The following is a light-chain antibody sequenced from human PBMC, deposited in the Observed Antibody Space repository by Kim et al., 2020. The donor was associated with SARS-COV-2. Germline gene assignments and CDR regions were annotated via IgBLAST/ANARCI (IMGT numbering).Light chain of an antibody. CDR3: QTWGPGIRV. CDR1: RGHRKYA. J-gene: IGLJ3*02. CDR2: VNSDGSH. Sequence: ASVKPPCTLDRGHRKYAVAWHQQRAEKGPRYLMKVNSDGSHNKGDGIPDRFSGSASGAERYLTISSLQSEDEADYYCQTWGPGIRVFGGGTQLTVL. V-gene: IGLV4-69*01.